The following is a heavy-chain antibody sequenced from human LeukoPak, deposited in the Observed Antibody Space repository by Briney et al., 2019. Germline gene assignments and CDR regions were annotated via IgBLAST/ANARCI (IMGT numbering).Heavy chain of an antibody. D-gene: IGHD3-10*01. V-gene: IGHV3-33*01. CDR1: GFTFSSYG. Sequence: GGSLRLSCAASGFTFSSYGMHWVRQAPGKGLEWVAVIWYDGSNKYYADSVKGRFTISRDSSKNTLYLQMNSLRAEDTAVYYCARDLHYYGSGSYYPLLDYWGQGTLVTVSS. J-gene: IGHJ4*02. CDR3: ARDLHYYGSGSYYPLLDY. CDR2: IWYDGSNK.